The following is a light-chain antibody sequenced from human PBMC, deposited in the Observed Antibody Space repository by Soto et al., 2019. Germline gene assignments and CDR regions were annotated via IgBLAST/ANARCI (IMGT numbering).Light chain of an antibody. J-gene: IGKJ1*01. CDR1: QGISSY. Sequence: AIRMTQSPSSLSASTGERINITCRASQGISSYLAWYQQKPGKAPKLLIYAASTLQSGVPSRFSGSGSGTDFTLTFSCLQSEDFATYYCQQYYSYPRTFGQGTKVDIK. CDR3: QQYYSYPRT. CDR2: AAS. V-gene: IGKV1-8*01.